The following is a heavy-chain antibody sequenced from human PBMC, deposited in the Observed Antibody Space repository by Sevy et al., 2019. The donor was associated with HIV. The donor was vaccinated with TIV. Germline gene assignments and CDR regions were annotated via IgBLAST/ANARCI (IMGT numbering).Heavy chain of an antibody. V-gene: IGHV3-23*01. CDR1: GFTFSSYA. CDR2: ISGSGGST. J-gene: IGHJ4*02. CDR3: AKGGTYYYDSSGYYPIPIDY. D-gene: IGHD3-22*01. Sequence: GSLRLSCAASGFTFSSYAMSWVRQAPGKGLEWVSAISGSGGSTYYADSVKGRFTISRDSSKNTLYLQMNSLRAEDTAIYYCAKGGTYYYDSSGYYPIPIDYWGQGTLVTVSS.